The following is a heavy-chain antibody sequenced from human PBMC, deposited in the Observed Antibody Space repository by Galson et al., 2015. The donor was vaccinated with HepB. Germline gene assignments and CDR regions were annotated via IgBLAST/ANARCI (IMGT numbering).Heavy chain of an antibody. CDR3: TRLGDLSGYSSR. CDR2: IGSKANNYAT. D-gene: IGHD6-13*01. CDR1: GFTFSGSA. V-gene: IGHV3-73*01. J-gene: IGHJ4*02. Sequence: SLRLSCAGSGFTFSGSAMHWVRQASGRGLGWVGRIGSKANNYATAYTASVKGRFTISRDDSKNTAYLQMNSLRIEDTAVYYCTRLGDLSGYSSRWGQGTLVTVSS.